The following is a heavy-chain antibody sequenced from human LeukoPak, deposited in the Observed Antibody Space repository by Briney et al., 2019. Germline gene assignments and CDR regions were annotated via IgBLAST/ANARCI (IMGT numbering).Heavy chain of an antibody. V-gene: IGHV3-11*01. D-gene: IGHD3-22*01. J-gene: IGHJ4*02. CDR2: ISSSGSTI. CDR3: ARCYYDSSGADY. CDR1: GFTFSDYY. Sequence: PGGSLRLSCAASGFTFSDYYMSWIRQAPGEGLGWVSYISSSGSTIYYAGSVKGRFTISRDNAKNSLYLQMNSLRAEDTAVYYCARCYYDSSGADYWGQGTLVTVSS.